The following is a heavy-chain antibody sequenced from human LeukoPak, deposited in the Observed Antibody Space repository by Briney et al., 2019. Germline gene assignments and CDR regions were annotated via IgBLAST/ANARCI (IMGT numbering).Heavy chain of an antibody. CDR1: GFTFSSYA. V-gene: IGHV3-30-3*01. D-gene: IGHD2-2*01. Sequence: PGGSLRLSCAASGFTFSSYAMHWVRQAPGKGLEWVAVISYDGSNKYYADSVKGRFTISRDNSKNTLYLQMNSLRAEDTAVYYCARDFEKGEPAFDYWGQGTLVTVSS. CDR3: ARDFEKGEPAFDY. J-gene: IGHJ4*02. CDR2: ISYDGSNK.